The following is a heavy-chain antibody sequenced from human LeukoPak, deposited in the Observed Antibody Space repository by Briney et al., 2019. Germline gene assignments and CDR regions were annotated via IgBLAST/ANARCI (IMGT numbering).Heavy chain of an antibody. V-gene: IGHV3-21*01. CDR2: ISGSSTDI. J-gene: IGHJ4*02. CDR1: GFTFSNYA. D-gene: IGHD3-22*01. CDR3: ARRGYYDSSGYDY. Sequence: PGGSLRLSCAASGFTFSNYAMNWVRQAPGKGLAWVSSISGSSTDIYYADSVKGRFTISRDNAKNSLYLQINSLRAEDTAIYYCARRGYYDSSGYDYWGQGTLVTVSS.